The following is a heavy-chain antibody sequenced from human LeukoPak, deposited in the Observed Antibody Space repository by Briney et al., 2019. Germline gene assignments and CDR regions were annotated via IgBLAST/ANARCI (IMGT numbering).Heavy chain of an antibody. J-gene: IGHJ5*02. CDR2: IHDSGSP. Sequence: SETLSLTCTVSGASISSGDYHWNWIRQPPGKGLEWIGFIHDSGSPYYNPSLKSRVSISRDMSKNQLSLMLSSVTAADTAVYYCARGFGAGNYYYGWFDPWGQGTLVSVSS. V-gene: IGHV4-30-4*01. CDR1: GASISSGDYH. D-gene: IGHD3-10*01. CDR3: ARGFGAGNYYYGWFDP.